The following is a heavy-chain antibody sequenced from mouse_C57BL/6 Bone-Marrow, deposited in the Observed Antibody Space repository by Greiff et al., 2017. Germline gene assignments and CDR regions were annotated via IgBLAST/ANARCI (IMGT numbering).Heavy chain of an antibody. Sequence: EVKLVESGGGLVKPGGSLKLSCAASGFTFSDYGMHWVRQAPEKGLEWVAYISSGSSTIYYADTVKGRFTISRDNAKNTLCLQMTSLRSEDTAMYYCARSLAWFAYGGQGTLVTVSA. J-gene: IGHJ3*01. D-gene: IGHD6-2*01. CDR3: ARSLAWFAY. CDR2: ISSGSSTI. CDR1: GFTFSDYG. V-gene: IGHV5-17*01.